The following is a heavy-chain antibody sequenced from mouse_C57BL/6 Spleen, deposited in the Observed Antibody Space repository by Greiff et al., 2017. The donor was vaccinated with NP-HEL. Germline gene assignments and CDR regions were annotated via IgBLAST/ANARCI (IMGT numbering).Heavy chain of an antibody. CDR1: GYTFTSYW. D-gene: IGHD1-1*01. CDR3: TRACYYGSSYDWAMDD. Sequence: VHVKQSGTVLVRPGASVKMSCKTSGYTFTSYWMHWVKQRPGQGLEWIGAIYPGNSDTSYNQKFKGKAKLTVVTSASTAYMELSSLTNEDSAVYYCTRACYYGSSYDWAMDDWGKGTSVTVSS. CDR2: IYPGNSDT. J-gene: IGHJ4*01. V-gene: IGHV1-5*01.